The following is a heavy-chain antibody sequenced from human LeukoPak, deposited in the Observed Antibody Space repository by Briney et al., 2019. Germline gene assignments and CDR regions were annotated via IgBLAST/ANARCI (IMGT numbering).Heavy chain of an antibody. CDR3: AKDHYWSIDY. J-gene: IGHJ4*02. CDR1: GFPFSSYW. CDR2: IKQDGSKK. V-gene: IGHV3-7*01. Sequence: EGSLRLSCVASGFPFSSYWMTWVRQAPGKGLEWVANIKQDGSKKSYVDSVKGRFTISRDNAKDSLYLQMNSLRAEDTGVYYCAKDHYWSIDYWGRGTLVTVSS. D-gene: IGHD3-3*01.